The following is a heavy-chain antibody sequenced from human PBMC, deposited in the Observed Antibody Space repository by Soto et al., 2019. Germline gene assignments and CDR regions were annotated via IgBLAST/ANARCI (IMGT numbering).Heavy chain of an antibody. CDR2: INHSGST. J-gene: IGHJ6*02. CDR1: GGSFSGYY. V-gene: IGHV4-34*01. CDR3: ARGYCSSTSCHRGNYYGMDV. D-gene: IGHD2-2*01. Sequence: PWETLSLTCAVYGGSFSGYYWSWIRQPPGKGLEWIGEINHSGSTNYNPSLKSRVTISVDTSKNQFSLKLSSVTAADTAVYYCARGYCSSTSCHRGNYYGMDVWGQGTTVTVSS.